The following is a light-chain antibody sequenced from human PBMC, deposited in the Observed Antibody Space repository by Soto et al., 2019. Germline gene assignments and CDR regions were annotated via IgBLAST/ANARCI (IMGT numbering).Light chain of an antibody. J-gene: IGKJ1*01. CDR1: QTVSSS. V-gene: IGKV3-11*01. Sequence: EIVLTQSPATLSLSAGERATLSCRASQTVSSSLAWYQQKPGQAPRLLIYEASNRATGIPARFSGSGSGTEFTLTISSLQPDDFATYYCQQYNSHSPWTFGQGTKVDIK. CDR2: EAS. CDR3: QQYNSHSPWT.